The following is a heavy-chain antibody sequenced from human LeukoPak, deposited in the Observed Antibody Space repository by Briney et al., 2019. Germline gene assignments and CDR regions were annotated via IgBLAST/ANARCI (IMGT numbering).Heavy chain of an antibody. V-gene: IGHV1-2*02. CDR3: ARANALYCSTTSCLFDY. J-gene: IGHJ4*02. CDR2: INPNSGGT. Sequence: GASVKVSCKASGYTFTNYYIHWVRQAHGQGREWKAWINPNSGGTYYAQNFHDRIPLTWDPSITSAYMELSRLRSHDPAIYYCARANALYCSTTSCLFDYWGQGPLVTVSS. CDR1: GYTFTNYY. D-gene: IGHD2-2*01.